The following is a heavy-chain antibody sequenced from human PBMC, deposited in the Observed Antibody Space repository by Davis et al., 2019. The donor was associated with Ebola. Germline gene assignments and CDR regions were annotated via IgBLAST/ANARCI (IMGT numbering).Heavy chain of an antibody. CDR1: GFTFSSYA. V-gene: IGHV3-48*02. D-gene: IGHD6-19*01. J-gene: IGHJ4*02. CDR3: ARGYSSGLDY. Sequence: GESLKISCAASGFTFSSYAMSWVRQAPGKGLEWVSYISSSGSTTYYADSVKGRFTISRDYAKNSLYLQMNSLRDEDTAVYYCARGYSSGLDYWGQGTLVTVSS. CDR2: ISSSGSTT.